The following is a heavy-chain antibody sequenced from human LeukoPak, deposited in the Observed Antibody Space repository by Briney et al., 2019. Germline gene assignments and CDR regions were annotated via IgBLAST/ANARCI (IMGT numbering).Heavy chain of an antibody. Sequence: ASVKVSCKASGYTFINYGISWVRQAPGQGLEWMGWISAYSGNTDYAQKFQGRVTMTTDTSTSTVYMELRSLRSDDTAVYYCARARYYYDSSGYPYYFDYWGQGTLVTVSS. J-gene: IGHJ4*02. CDR2: ISAYSGNT. CDR3: ARARYYYDSSGYPYYFDY. D-gene: IGHD3-22*01. CDR1: GYTFINYG. V-gene: IGHV1-18*01.